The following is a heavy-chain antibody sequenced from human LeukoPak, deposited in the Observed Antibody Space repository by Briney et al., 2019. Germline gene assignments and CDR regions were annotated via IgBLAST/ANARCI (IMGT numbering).Heavy chain of an antibody. CDR3: ARGRRLRNWGFSPQPFDY. D-gene: IGHD7-27*01. CDR1: GGSFSGYY. CDR2: INHSGRT. Sequence: SETLSLTCAVYGGSFSGYYWSWIRQPPGKGLEWIGEINHSGRTNYNPSLKSRVTISVDTSKNQFSLKLSSVTAADTAVYYCARGRRLRNWGFSPQPFDYWGQGTLVTVSS. J-gene: IGHJ4*02. V-gene: IGHV4-34*01.